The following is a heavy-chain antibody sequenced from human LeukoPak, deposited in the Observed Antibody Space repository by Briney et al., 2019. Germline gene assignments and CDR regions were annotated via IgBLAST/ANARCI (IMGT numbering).Heavy chain of an antibody. J-gene: IGHJ4*02. CDR2: IYYSEGT. CDR3: ARDLKYYYDSSGYYFNPADY. V-gene: IGHV4-39*07. Sequence: SETLSLTCTVSGGSISSYYWGWIRQPPGKGLEWIGSIYYSEGTYYNPSLKSRVTISVDTSKNQFSLKLSSVTAADTAVYYCARDLKYYYDSSGYYFNPADYWGQGTLVTVSS. D-gene: IGHD3-22*01. CDR1: GGSISSYY.